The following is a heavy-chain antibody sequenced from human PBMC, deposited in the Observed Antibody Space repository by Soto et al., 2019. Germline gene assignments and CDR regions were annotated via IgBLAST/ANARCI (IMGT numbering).Heavy chain of an antibody. CDR1: GFTFSSYA. Sequence: GGSLRLSCAASGFTFSSYAMSWVRQAPGKGLEWVSAISGSGGSTYYADSVKGRFTISRDNSKNTLYLQMNSLRAEDTAVYYCAKDIAPGIAAAGTEVYFDYWGQGTLVTVSS. J-gene: IGHJ4*02. CDR3: AKDIAPGIAAAGTEVYFDY. D-gene: IGHD6-13*01. V-gene: IGHV3-23*01. CDR2: ISGSGGST.